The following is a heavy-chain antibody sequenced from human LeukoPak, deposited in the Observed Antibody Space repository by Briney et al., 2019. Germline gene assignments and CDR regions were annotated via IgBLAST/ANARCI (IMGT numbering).Heavy chain of an antibody. CDR1: GGTFSSYA. CDR3: AVQVEMAIDY. J-gene: IGHJ4*02. V-gene: IGHV1-69*13. CDR2: IIPIFGTA. Sequence: SVNVSCKASGGTFSSYAISWVRQAPGQGLEWMGGIIPIFGTANYAQKFQGRVTITADESTSTAYMELSSLRSEDTAVYYCAVQVEMAIDYWGQGTLVTVSS. D-gene: IGHD5-24*01.